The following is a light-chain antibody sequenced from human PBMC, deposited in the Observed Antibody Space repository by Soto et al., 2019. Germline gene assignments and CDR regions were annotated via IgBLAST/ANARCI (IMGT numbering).Light chain of an antibody. CDR1: QTISINY. J-gene: IGKJ4*01. Sequence: IVLPQSPGTLSLSQGERATLSCRASQTISINYLAWYQQRPGQAPRLLIYGASIRATGIPDRFSGSGPGTDFSLTISRLEPEDFAVYYCQQFGSSPLTFGGGTKVDIK. V-gene: IGKV3-20*01. CDR2: GAS. CDR3: QQFGSSPLT.